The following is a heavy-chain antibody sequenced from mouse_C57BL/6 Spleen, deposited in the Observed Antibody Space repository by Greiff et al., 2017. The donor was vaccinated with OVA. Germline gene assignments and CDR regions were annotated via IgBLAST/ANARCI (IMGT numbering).Heavy chain of an antibody. CDR3: AREGNYPYAMDY. V-gene: IGHV1-18*01. CDR1: GYTFTDYN. Sequence: EVQLQESGPELVKPGASVKIPCKASGYTFTDYNMDWVKQSHGKSLAWIGDINPNNGGTIYNQKFKGKATLTVDKSSSTAYMELRSLTSEDTAVYYCAREGNYPYAMDYWGQGTSVTVSS. D-gene: IGHD2-1*01. J-gene: IGHJ4*01. CDR2: INPNNGGT.